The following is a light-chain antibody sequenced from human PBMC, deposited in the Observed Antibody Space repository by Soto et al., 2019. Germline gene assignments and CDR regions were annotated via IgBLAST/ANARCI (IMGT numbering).Light chain of an antibody. CDR3: AAWDDSLNGVV. V-gene: IGLV1-36*01. CDR2: YDD. CDR1: SSNIGNNA. J-gene: IGLJ2*01. Sequence: QSVLTQPPSVSEAPRQRVTISCSGSSSNIGNNAVNWYQQFPGKAPKLLIYYDDLLPSGVSDRFSGSKSGTSASLAISGLQSEDEADYFCAAWDDSLNGVVFGEGTKLTVL.